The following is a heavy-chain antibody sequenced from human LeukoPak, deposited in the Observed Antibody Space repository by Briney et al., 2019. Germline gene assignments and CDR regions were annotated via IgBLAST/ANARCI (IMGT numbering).Heavy chain of an antibody. Sequence: GGSLRLSCAASGFTFSDYSMNWVRQTPRKGLEWVSCISGSGSYIYYADSVKGRFTISRDNAKNSLYLQMNSLRAEDTAVYYCARDHHRRLYDSQARDTFDVWGQGTVVTVSS. J-gene: IGHJ3*01. V-gene: IGHV3-21*01. CDR3: ARDHHRRLYDSQARDTFDV. CDR2: ISGSGSYI. CDR1: GFTFSDYS. D-gene: IGHD3-22*01.